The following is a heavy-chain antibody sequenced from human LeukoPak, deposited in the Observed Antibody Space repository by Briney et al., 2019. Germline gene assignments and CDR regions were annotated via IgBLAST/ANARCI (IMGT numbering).Heavy chain of an antibody. CDR3: ARDPYNGNYGDSYYYYMDV. J-gene: IGHJ6*03. V-gene: IGHV3-21*01. D-gene: IGHD1-26*01. CDR1: GFTFSTYN. Sequence: GGSLRLSCAASGFTFSTYNMNWVRQAPGKVLEWISSITSSSSYTFYADSVKGRFTISRDNAKNSLYLQMNSLRAEDTAIYYCARDPYNGNYGDSYYYYMDVWGKGTTVTISS. CDR2: ITSSSSYT.